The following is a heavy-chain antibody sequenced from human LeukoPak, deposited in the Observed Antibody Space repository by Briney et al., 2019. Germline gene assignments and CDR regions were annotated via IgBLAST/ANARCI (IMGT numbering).Heavy chain of an antibody. J-gene: IGHJ5*02. Sequence: GGSLRLSCAASGFTFSSYSMNWVRQAPGKGLEWVSSISSSSSYIYYADSVKGRFTISRDNAKNSLYLQMNSLRAEDTAAYYCARDLSSSWYGGNWFDPWGQGTLVTVSS. CDR1: GFTFSSYS. CDR3: ARDLSSSWYGGNWFDP. CDR2: ISSSSSYI. D-gene: IGHD6-13*01. V-gene: IGHV3-21*01.